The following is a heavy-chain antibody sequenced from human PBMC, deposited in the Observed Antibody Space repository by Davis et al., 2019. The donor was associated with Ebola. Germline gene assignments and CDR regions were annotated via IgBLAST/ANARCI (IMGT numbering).Heavy chain of an antibody. D-gene: IGHD6-19*01. Sequence: GESLKISCAASGFTVSSNYMSWVRQAPGKGLEWVSVIYSGGSTHYADSVKGRFTISRDNSKNTLYLQMNSLRAEDTAVYYCARDKGSGWFDPWGQGTLVTVSS. CDR3: ARDKGSGWFDP. CDR1: GFTVSSNY. J-gene: IGHJ5*02. V-gene: IGHV3-66*01. CDR2: IYSGGST.